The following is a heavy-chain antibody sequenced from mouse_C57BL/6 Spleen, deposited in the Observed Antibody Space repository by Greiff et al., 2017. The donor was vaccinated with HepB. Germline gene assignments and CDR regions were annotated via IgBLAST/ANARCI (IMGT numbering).Heavy chain of an antibody. Sequence: EVQLQESGPGLVKPSQSLSLTCTATGYSITSGYYWNWIRQFPGNTLEWMGYISYDGSNNYNPSLKNRISITRDTSKNQFFLKLNSVTTEDSATYYCARIANRGAWFAHWGQGTPVTVSA. CDR3: ARIANRGAWFAH. D-gene: IGHD4-1*01. J-gene: IGHJ3*01. V-gene: IGHV3-6*01. CDR1: GYSITSGYY. CDR2: ISYDGSN.